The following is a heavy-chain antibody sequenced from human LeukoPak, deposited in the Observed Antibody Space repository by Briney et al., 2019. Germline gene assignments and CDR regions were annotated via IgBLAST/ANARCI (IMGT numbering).Heavy chain of an antibody. CDR2: INNDGTAT. J-gene: IGHJ4*02. D-gene: IGHD2-21*01. CDR1: GFTFNYFW. Sequence: GGSLRLSCAASGFTFNYFWMHWVRQVPGKGLVWVSGINNDGTATYYADSVKSRFTISRDNTKNTVYLQMNGLRAEDTTVYYCAIVSEYWGQGTLITVSS. CDR3: AIVSEY. V-gene: IGHV3-74*01.